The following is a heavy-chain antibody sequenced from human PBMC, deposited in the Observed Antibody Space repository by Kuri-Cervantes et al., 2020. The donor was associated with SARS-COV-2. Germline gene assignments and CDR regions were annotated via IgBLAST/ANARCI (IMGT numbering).Heavy chain of an antibody. Sequence: ETLSLTCAASGFTFSSYSMNWVRQAPGKGLEWVSSISSSSSYIYYADSVKGRFTISRDNAKNSLYLQMNSLRAEDTAVYYCAREDQDYYYLDVWGKGTTVTVSS. V-gene: IGHV3-21*01. J-gene: IGHJ6*03. CDR1: GFTFSSYS. CDR2: ISSSSSYI. CDR3: AREDQDYYYLDV.